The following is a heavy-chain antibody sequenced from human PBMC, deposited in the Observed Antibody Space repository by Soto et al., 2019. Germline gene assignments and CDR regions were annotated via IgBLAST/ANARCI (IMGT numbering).Heavy chain of an antibody. CDR1: GGSISSYY. V-gene: IGHV4-59*01. CDR2: IYYSGST. Sequence: PSETLSLTCTVSGGSISSYYWSWIRQPPGKGLEWIGYIYYSGSTNYNPSLKSRVTISVDTSKNQFSLKLSSVTAADTAVYYCASLSRDGYKTSDYWGQGTLVTVSS. CDR3: ASLSRDGYKTSDY. D-gene: IGHD5-12*01. J-gene: IGHJ4*02.